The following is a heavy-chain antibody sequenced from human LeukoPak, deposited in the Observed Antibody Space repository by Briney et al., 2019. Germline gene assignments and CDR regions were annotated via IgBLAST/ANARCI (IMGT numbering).Heavy chain of an antibody. CDR2: IRSKANNYAT. CDR1: GFTFSVSA. D-gene: IGHD1-1*01. Sequence: QAGGSLRLSCAASGFTFSVSAMHWVRQASGKGLEWIGRIRSKANNYATAYAASVKGRFTISRDDSKNTAYLQMNSLKTEDTAVYFCTRLLERPMDGFDIWGQGTMVTVSS. V-gene: IGHV3-73*01. CDR3: TRLLERPMDGFDI. J-gene: IGHJ3*02.